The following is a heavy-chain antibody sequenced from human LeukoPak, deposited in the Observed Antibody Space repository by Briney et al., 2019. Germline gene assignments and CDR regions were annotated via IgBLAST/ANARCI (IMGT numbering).Heavy chain of an antibody. D-gene: IGHD6-13*01. V-gene: IGHV4-34*01. CDR2: INHSGST. CDR3: ARGSLAAAGTPFDY. Sequence: SETLSLTCAVYGGSFSGYYWSWIRQPPGKGLEWIGEINHSGSTNYNPSLKSRVTISVDTSKNQFSLKLSSVTAADTAVYYCARGSLAAAGTPFDYWGQGTLVTVSS. J-gene: IGHJ4*02. CDR1: GGSFSGYY.